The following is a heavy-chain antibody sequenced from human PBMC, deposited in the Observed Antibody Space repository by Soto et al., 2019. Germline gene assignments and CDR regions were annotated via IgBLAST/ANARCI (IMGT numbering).Heavy chain of an antibody. J-gene: IGHJ4*02. CDR2: IYHTETT. CDR3: ARYDFGTFDN. Sequence: SETLSLTCAVSGDSVSSSFWWTWVRQPPGKGLEWIGEIYHTETTNYAPSLKSRVTISLDKSMNQFSLRFNSVAPADTAVYYCARYDFGTFDNWGQGIRVTVSS. CDR1: GDSVSSSFW. D-gene: IGHD4-17*01. V-gene: IGHV4-4*02.